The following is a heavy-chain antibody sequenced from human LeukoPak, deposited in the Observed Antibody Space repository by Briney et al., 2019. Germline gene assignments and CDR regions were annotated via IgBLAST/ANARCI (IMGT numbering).Heavy chain of an antibody. CDR2: ISYDGSIR. V-gene: IGHV3-30*07. CDR3: AELGITMIGGV. Sequence: GGSLRLSCAASGFTFSSFPLHWVRQAPGKGLEWVAAISYDGSIRYYADSVKGRFTISRDNAKNSLHLQMNSLRAEDTAVYYCAELGITMIGGVWGKGTTVTISS. CDR1: GFTFSSFP. D-gene: IGHD3-10*02. J-gene: IGHJ6*04.